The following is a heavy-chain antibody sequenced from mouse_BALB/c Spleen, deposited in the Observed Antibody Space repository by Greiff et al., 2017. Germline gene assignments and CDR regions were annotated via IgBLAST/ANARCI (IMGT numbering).Heavy chain of an antibody. CDR3: ARSEIYYDYDDAMDY. J-gene: IGHJ4*01. Sequence: VQLQQSGPELVKPGASVKIPCKASGYTFTDYNMDWVKQSHGKSLEWIGDINPNNGGTIYNQKFKGKATLTVDKSSSTAYMELRSLTSEDTAVYYCARSEIYYDYDDAMDYWGQGTSVTVSS. D-gene: IGHD2-4*01. CDR2: INPNNGGT. V-gene: IGHV1-18*01. CDR1: GYTFTDYN.